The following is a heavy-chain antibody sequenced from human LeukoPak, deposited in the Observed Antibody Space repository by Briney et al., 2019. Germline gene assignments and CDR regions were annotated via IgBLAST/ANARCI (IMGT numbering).Heavy chain of an antibody. Sequence: GGSLRLSCAASGFTFDDFAMHWVRQAPGKGLEWVSGINWISDSIGYADSVKGRFTISRDNAKNSLYLQMNSLRVEDTGVYYCARAPSEIGGYYPEYFRHWGQGTLVTVSS. CDR1: GFTFDDFA. CDR3: ARAPSEIGGYYPEYFRH. V-gene: IGHV3-9*01. D-gene: IGHD3-22*01. J-gene: IGHJ1*01. CDR2: INWISDSI.